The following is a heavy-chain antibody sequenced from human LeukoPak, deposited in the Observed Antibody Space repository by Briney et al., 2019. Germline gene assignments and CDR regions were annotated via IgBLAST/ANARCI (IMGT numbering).Heavy chain of an antibody. Sequence: PGGSLRLSCAASGFTVTYNYMTWVRQTPGKGLEWVSLLYSGGATNYADSVKGRFTISRDNSKNTLYLQMNSLRAEDTAVYYCARVAYCGGDCRAFDIWGQGTMVTVSS. CDR2: LYSGGAT. CDR1: GFTVTYNY. J-gene: IGHJ3*02. V-gene: IGHV3-53*01. D-gene: IGHD2-21*02. CDR3: ARVAYCGGDCRAFDI.